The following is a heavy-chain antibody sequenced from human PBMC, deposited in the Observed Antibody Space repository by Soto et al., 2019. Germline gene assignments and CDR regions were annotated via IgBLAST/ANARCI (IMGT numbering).Heavy chain of an antibody. D-gene: IGHD3-3*01. CDR3: ARWSYLDY. Sequence: GGSLRRSCAASGFSFGSYALSWVRQAPGKGLEWVSTISGSDGKTFYADAVKGRFSISRDTSQNTLYLQMNSLRADDTAIYYCARWSYLDYWGQGTRVPVSS. CDR1: GFSFGSYA. V-gene: IGHV3-23*01. J-gene: IGHJ4*02. CDR2: ISGSDGKT.